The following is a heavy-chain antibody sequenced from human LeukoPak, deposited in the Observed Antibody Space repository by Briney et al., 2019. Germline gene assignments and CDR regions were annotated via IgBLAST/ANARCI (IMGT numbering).Heavy chain of an antibody. V-gene: IGHV3-74*01. Sequence: GGSLRLSCAASGFTFSTYWVHWVRQAPGTGLVWVSLINSDGSSTNYADSVKGRFTISRDNAKNTLYLQMNSLRAEDTAVYYCATDVPAVTIFGYWGQGTLVTVSS. CDR1: GFTFSTYW. J-gene: IGHJ4*02. CDR3: ATDVPAVTIFGY. CDR2: INSDGSST. D-gene: IGHD2-2*01.